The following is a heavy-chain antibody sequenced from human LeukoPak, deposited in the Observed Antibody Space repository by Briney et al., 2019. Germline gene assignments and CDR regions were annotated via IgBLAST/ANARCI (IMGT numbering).Heavy chain of an antibody. J-gene: IGHJ4*02. CDR3: ARDLSEKYSIDY. CDR2: ISYDGSIK. Sequence: GRSLRLSCAASGFTFSGYAIHWVRQAPGKGLEWVAFISYDGSIKYYADSVKGRCTTSRDNSKNTLNLQINSLRAEDTAVYYCARDLSEKYSIDYWGQGTLVTVSS. V-gene: IGHV3-30-3*01. D-gene: IGHD2-15*01. CDR1: GFTFSGYA.